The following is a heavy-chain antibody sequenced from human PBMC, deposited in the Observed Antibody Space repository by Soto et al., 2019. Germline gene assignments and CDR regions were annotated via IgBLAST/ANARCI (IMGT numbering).Heavy chain of an antibody. D-gene: IGHD3-10*01. CDR1: GYTFTRYG. CDR2: ISAYNGNT. CDR3: ARASSFGDNWFDP. Sequence: ASVRVYCEASGYTFTRYGISWVRQAPGQGLEWMGWISAYNGNTNYAQKLQGRVTMTTDTSTSTAYMELRSLRSDDTAVYYCARASSFGDNWFDPWGQGTLVTVSS. V-gene: IGHV1-18*01. J-gene: IGHJ5*02.